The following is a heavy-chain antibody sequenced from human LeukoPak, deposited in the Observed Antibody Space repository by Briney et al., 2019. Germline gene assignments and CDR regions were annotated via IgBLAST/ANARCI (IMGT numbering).Heavy chain of an antibody. V-gene: IGHV3-66*01. D-gene: IGHD4-23*01. J-gene: IGHJ4*02. CDR2: IYSGGST. CDR1: GFTVSSKY. CDR3: ARENYGGEYYFDY. Sequence: PGGSLRLSCAASGFTVSSKYMSCVRQAPGKGLEWVSVIYSGGSTYYADSVKGRFTISRDNSKNTLYLQMNSLRAEDTAVYYCARENYGGEYYFDYWGQGTLVTVSS.